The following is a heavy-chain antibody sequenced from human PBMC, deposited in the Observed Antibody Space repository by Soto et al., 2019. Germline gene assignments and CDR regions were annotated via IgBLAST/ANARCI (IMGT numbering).Heavy chain of an antibody. CDR2: IDPNSGGT. CDR3: ARTQCSSTRCYVGSWDY. Sequence: QVQLVQSGAEVKKPGASVKVSCKASGYTFTGYYMHWVRQAPGQGLEWMGWIDPNSGGTNYAQKFQGWVTITRDTSISTGYMELSRLRSDDTAVYYCARTQCSSTRCYVGSWDYWGQGTLVTVSS. V-gene: IGHV1-2*04. J-gene: IGHJ4*02. CDR1: GYTFTGYY. D-gene: IGHD2-2*01.